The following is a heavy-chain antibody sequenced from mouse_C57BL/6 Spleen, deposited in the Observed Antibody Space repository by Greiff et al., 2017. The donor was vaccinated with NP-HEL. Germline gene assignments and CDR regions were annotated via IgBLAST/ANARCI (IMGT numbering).Heavy chain of an antibody. CDR1: GYTFTSYW. D-gene: IGHD1-1*01. CDR2: IDPSDSYT. CDR3: ARSDYYGSSYRDY. V-gene: IGHV1-69*01. Sequence: QVQLQQPGAELVMPGASVKLSCKASGYTFTSYWMHWVKQRPGQGLEWIGEIDPSDSYTNYNQKFKGKSTMTVDQSSSTAYMQLSSLTSEDSAVYYCARSDYYGSSYRDYWGQGTTLTVSS. J-gene: IGHJ2*01.